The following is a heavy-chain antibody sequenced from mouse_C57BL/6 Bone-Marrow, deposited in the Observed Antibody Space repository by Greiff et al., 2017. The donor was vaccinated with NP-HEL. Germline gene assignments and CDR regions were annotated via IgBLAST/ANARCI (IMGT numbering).Heavy chain of an antibody. D-gene: IGHD2-4*01. CDR3: ARDGIYYDYDVASMDY. J-gene: IGHJ4*01. V-gene: IGHV5-4*01. Sequence: EVHLVESGGGLVKPGGSLKLSCAASGFTFSSYAMSWVRQTPEKRLEWVATISDGGSYTYYPDNVKGRFTISRDNAKNNLYLQMSHLKSEDTAMYYCARDGIYYDYDVASMDYWGQGTSVTVSS. CDR1: GFTFSSYA. CDR2: ISDGGSYT.